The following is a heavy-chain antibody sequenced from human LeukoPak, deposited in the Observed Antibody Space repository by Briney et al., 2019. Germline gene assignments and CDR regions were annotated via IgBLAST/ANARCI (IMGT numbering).Heavy chain of an antibody. J-gene: IGHJ4*02. Sequence: SETLSLTCTVSGGSISSGGYYWSWIRQPPGKGLEWIGYIYHSGSTYYNPSLKSRVTISADTSKNQFSLKLSSVTAADTAVYYCARVKLSSSSWYYFDYWGQGTLVTVSS. CDR3: ARVKLSSSSWYYFDY. CDR1: GGSISSGGYY. D-gene: IGHD6-13*01. V-gene: IGHV4-30-2*05. CDR2: IYHSGST.